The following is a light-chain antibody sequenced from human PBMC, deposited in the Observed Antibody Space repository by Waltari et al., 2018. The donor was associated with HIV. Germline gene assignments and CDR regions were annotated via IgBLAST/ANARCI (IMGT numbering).Light chain of an antibody. CDR1: DHAFGPCHL. CDR2: EVA. J-gene: IGLJ3*02. V-gene: IGLV2-23*02. Sequence: SALTQPASVSGPPGQSVTISCTGADHAFGPCHLFSWYQHHPGKPPKLIFYEVAKRPPGVSNRFSGSKSGNTAFLTISGLQADDEADYHCCSYAGSGTLMFGGGTKVTVL. CDR3: CSYAGSGTLM.